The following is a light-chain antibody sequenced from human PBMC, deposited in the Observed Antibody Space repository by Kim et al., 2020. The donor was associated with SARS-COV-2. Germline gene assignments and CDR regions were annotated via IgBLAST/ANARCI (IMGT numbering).Light chain of an antibody. J-gene: IGLJ2*01. CDR2: EGS. CDR1: SSDVGSYNL. V-gene: IGLV2-23*01. CDR3: CSYAGINTPVV. Sequence: QSITISCTGTSSDVGSYNLVSWYQQHPGKAPKLMIYEGSKRPSGVSNRFSGSKSGNTASLTISGLQAEDEADYYCCSYAGINTPVVFGGGTKLTVL.